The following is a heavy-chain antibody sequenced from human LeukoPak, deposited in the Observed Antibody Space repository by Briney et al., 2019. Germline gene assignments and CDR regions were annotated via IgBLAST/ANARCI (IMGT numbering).Heavy chain of an antibody. CDR3: ARDLIPGYSYGLLWNY. CDR2: INWNGGST. CDR1: GFTFDDYG. J-gene: IGHJ4*02. Sequence: PGGSLRLSCAASGFTFDDYGMSWVRQAPGKGLEWVSGINWNGGSTGYADSVKGRFTISRDNAKNSLYLQMNSLRAEDTALYYCARDLIPGYSYGLLWNYWGQGTLVTVSS. D-gene: IGHD5-18*01. V-gene: IGHV3-20*04.